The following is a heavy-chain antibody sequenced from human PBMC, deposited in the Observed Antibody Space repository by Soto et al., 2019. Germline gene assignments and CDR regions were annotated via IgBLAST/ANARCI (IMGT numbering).Heavy chain of an antibody. J-gene: IGHJ5*02. CDR3: AKDNYCSSTSCYLDWFDP. D-gene: IGHD2-2*01. V-gene: IGHV3-23*01. Sequence: PGGSLRLSCAASGFTFSSYAMSWVRQAPGKGLEWVSAISGSGGSTYYADSVKGRFTISRDNSKNTLYLQMNSLRAEDTAVYYCAKDNYCSSTSCYLDWFDPWGQGTLVTVSS. CDR2: ISGSGGST. CDR1: GFTFSSYA.